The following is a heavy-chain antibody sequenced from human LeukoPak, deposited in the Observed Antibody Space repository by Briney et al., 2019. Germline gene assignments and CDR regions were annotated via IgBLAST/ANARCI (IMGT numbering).Heavy chain of an antibody. CDR3: ARGGRSSSWYNWFDP. J-gene: IGHJ5*02. Sequence: GGSLRLSCAASGFTFDDYAMHWVRQAPGKGLEWVSGISWNSGSIGYADSVKGRFTISRENAKNSLYLQMNSLRAGDTAVYYCARGGRSSSWYNWFDPWGQGTLVTVSS. CDR2: ISWNSGSI. CDR1: GFTFDDYA. V-gene: IGHV3-9*01. D-gene: IGHD6-13*01.